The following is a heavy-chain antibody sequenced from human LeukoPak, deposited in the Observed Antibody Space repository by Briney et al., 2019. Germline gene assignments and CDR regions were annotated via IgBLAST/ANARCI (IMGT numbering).Heavy chain of an antibody. CDR3: ARVDSSGWLGLDP. CDR2: INAGNGNT. J-gene: IGHJ5*02. V-gene: IGHV1-3*01. CDR1: GYTFTSYA. D-gene: IGHD6-19*01. Sequence: ASVNVSCKASGYTFTSYAMHWVRQAPGQRLEWMGWINAGNGNTKYSQKFQGRVTITRDTSASTAYMELSSLRSEDTAVYYCARVDSSGWLGLDPWGQGTLVTVSS.